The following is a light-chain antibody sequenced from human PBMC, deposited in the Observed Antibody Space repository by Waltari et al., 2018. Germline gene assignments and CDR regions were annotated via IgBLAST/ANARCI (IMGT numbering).Light chain of an antibody. V-gene: IGKV1-5*03. CDR3: QQYNSNSLLT. Sequence: DIQMTQSPSTLSASVGDRVTITCRASQSINNRLAWYQQKPGKAPNLLIYDASTLEVGVPSRFSGGGSGTEFTLTISSLQPDDFATYYCQQYNSNSLLTFGGGTKVEIK. CDR1: QSINNR. J-gene: IGKJ4*01. CDR2: DAS.